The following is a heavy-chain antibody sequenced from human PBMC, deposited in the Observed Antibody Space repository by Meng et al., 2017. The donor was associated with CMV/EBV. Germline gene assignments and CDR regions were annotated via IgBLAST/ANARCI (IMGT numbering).Heavy chain of an antibody. CDR3: AKGILVQLEPLGGDGGMDV. CDR1: GFTFSSYG. Sequence: GESLKISCAASGFTFSSYGMHWVRQAPGKGLEWVAFIRYDGSNKYYADSVKGRFTTSRDNAKNSLYLQMNSLRAEDTALYYCAKGILVQLEPLGGDGGMDVWGQGTTVTVSS. J-gene: IGHJ6*02. D-gene: IGHD1-1*01. V-gene: IGHV3-30*02. CDR2: IRYDGSNK.